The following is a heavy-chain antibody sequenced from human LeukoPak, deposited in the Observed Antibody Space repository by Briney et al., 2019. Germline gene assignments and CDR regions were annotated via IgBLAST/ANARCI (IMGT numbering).Heavy chain of an antibody. D-gene: IGHD3-22*01. CDR3: AKDKGLLQYYFDY. V-gene: IGHV3-9*01. CDR2: ISWNSGSI. Sequence: GGSLRLSCAASGFTFDDYAMHWVRQAPGKGLEWVSGISWNSGSIGYADSVKGRFTISRDKAKNSLYLQMNSLRAEDTALYYCAKDKGLLQYYFDYWGQGTLVTVSS. J-gene: IGHJ4*02. CDR1: GFTFDDYA.